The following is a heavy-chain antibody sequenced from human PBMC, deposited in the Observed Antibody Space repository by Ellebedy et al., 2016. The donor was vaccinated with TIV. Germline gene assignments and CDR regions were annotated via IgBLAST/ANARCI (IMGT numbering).Heavy chain of an antibody. D-gene: IGHD3-22*01. V-gene: IGHV1-69*04. CDR1: GGTFSSYA. Sequence: AASVKVSCKASGGTFSSYAISWVRQAPRQGREWMGRSIPMLGMANYAQKHQGRVTMTTDTSTSTVYMELSSLRSEDTAVYYCARDSYDSSGFDCWGQGTLVTVSS. J-gene: IGHJ4*02. CDR3: ARDSYDSSGFDC. CDR2: SIPMLGMA.